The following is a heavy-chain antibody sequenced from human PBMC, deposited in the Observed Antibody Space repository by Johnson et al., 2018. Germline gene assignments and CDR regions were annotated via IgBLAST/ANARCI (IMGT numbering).Heavy chain of an antibody. V-gene: IGHV1-69*06. Sequence: QVQLVQSGAEVKKPGASVKVSCKASGGTFRSYAISWVRQDPGQGLEWMGGIIPILGRANYAKKFQGRVTLTADKSPSTAYMELSSLGSEDTAVYYCAERHGSLLGEDAFAVWSQGTMVTVSS. J-gene: IGHJ3*01. D-gene: IGHD3-10*01. CDR3: AERHGSLLGEDAFAV. CDR2: IIPILGRA. CDR1: GGTFRSYA.